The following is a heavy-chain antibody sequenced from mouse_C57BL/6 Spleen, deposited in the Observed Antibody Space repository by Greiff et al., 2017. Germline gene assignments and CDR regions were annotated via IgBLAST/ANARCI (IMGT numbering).Heavy chain of an antibody. J-gene: IGHJ3*01. CDR2: ISSGSSTI. Sequence: EVKVEESGGGLVKPGGSLKLSCAASGFTFSDYGMHWVRQAPEKGLEWVAYISSGSSTIYYADTVKGRFTISRDNAKNTLFLQMTSLRSEDTAMYYCARRDSSGSFAYWGQGTLVTVSA. D-gene: IGHD3-2*02. CDR3: ARRDSSGSFAY. CDR1: GFTFSDYG. V-gene: IGHV5-17*01.